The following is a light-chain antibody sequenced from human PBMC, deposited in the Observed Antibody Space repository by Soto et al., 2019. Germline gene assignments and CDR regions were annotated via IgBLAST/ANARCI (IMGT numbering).Light chain of an antibody. CDR3: QQYDSSPLT. Sequence: EIVSTQPPGTLSLSPGERATLSCRASQSVSSSYLAWYQQNPGQAPRLLIYGASSRATGIPDRFSGSGSGTDFTLTISRLEPEDFAVYFCQQYDSSPLTFGGGTKVEIK. J-gene: IGKJ4*01. V-gene: IGKV3-20*01. CDR1: QSVSSSY. CDR2: GAS.